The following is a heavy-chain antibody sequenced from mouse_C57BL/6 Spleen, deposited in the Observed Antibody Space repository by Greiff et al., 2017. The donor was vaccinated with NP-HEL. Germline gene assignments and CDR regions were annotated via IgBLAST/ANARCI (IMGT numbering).Heavy chain of an antibody. CDR1: GYTFTDYE. CDR2: IDPETGGT. D-gene: IGHD1-1*01. CDR3: TRWDLTTVVATDAMDY. V-gene: IGHV1-15*01. J-gene: IGHJ4*01. Sequence: QVQLQQSGAELVRPGASVTLSCKASGYTFTDYEMHWVKQTPVHGLEWIGAIDPETGGTAYNQKFKGKAILTADKSSSTAYMELRSLTSEDSAVYYCTRWDLTTVVATDAMDYWGQGTSVTVSS.